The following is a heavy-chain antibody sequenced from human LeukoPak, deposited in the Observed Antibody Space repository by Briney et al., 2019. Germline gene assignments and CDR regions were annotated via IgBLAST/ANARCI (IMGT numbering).Heavy chain of an antibody. J-gene: IGHJ5*02. Sequence: GGSLRLSCSASGFTFSSYPMHWVRQAPGKGLEYVSAINDNGGSTYYADSVKGRSTITRDNSKDTLYLHMSSLRDEDTAVYYCVRPSIPVAGTRWFDPWGQGTLVTVSS. CDR1: GFTFSSYP. D-gene: IGHD6-19*01. CDR3: VRPSIPVAGTRWFDP. V-gene: IGHV3-64D*06. CDR2: INDNGGST.